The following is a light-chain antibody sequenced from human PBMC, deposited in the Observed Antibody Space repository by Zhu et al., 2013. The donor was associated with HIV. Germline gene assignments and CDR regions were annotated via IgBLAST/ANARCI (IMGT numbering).Light chain of an antibody. V-gene: IGKV3-20*01. J-gene: IGKJ1*01. CDR1: QSISRTY. Sequence: EIVLTQSPGTLSLSPGEGASLSCRASQSISRTYLAWYQQKPGQAPRLLIYGASSRVTGIPDRFSGSGSGTDFTLTISRLEPEDFAVYYCQHYGSSPWTFGQGTKVEIK. CDR3: QHYGSSPWT. CDR2: GAS.